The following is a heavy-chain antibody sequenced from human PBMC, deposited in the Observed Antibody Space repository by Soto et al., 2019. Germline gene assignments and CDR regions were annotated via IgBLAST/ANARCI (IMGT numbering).Heavy chain of an antibody. J-gene: IGHJ6*02. CDR1: EFTFSNYA. CDR3: AKMTSGSYGPNYGMDV. V-gene: IGHV3-23*01. CDR2: LPERGSSP. D-gene: IGHD5-18*01. Sequence: GVSLRLSCTASEFTFSNYAMSWVRQAPGKGLEWISALPERGSSPYYADSVKGRFTISRDNSKNTLYRQMNSLRAEDTAVYYCAKMTSGSYGPNYGMDVWGQGTTVTVSS.